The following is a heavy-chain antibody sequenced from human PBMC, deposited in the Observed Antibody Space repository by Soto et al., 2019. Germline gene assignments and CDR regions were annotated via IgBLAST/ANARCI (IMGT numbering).Heavy chain of an antibody. J-gene: IGHJ6*02. CDR2: INHSGST. CDR3: ARVSLLWFGEHLYYYYGMDV. Sequence: SETLSLTCAVYGGSFSGYYWSWIRQPPGKGLELVGEINHSGSTNYNPSLKSRVTISVDTSEKKFSLRLSSVTAADTAVYYCARVSLLWFGEHLYYYYGMDVLGQGTTVTVSS. CDR1: GGSFSGYY. V-gene: IGHV4-34*01. D-gene: IGHD3-10*01.